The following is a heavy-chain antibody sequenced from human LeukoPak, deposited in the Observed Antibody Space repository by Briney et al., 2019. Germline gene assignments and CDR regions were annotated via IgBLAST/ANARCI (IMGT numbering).Heavy chain of an antibody. D-gene: IGHD3-10*01. J-gene: IGHJ4*02. CDR2: IKSKTDGGTT. CDR1: GFTFTNAW. V-gene: IGHV3-15*01. CDR3: TTGYPSLVRGVIRDY. Sequence: GGSLRLSCAASGFTFTNAWMSWIRQAPGKGLEWVGRIKSKTDGGTTDYAAPVKGRFTISRDDSKNTLYLQMNSLKTEDTAVYYCTTGYPSLVRGVIRDYWGQGTLVTVSS.